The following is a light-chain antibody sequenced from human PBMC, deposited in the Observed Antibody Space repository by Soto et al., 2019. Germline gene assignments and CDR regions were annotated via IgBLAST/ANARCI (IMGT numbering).Light chain of an antibody. CDR3: QQRSKWPLT. CDR2: DAS. J-gene: IGKJ4*01. CDR1: QSISRY. Sequence: EIVLTQSPATLSLSPGERATLSCRASQSISRYLAWYQQKPGQAPRLLVFDASNTATGIPARFSGSGSGTDFTLSISSLEPEDFAVYYCQQRSKWPLTFGGGTKVEIK. V-gene: IGKV3-11*01.